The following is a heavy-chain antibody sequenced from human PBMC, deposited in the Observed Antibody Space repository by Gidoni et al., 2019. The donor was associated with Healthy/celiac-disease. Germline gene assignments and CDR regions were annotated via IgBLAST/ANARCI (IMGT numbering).Heavy chain of an antibody. CDR2: MNPNSGNT. CDR3: ARVNSSSWLNGIDP. CDR1: GYTFTSYD. D-gene: IGHD6-13*01. Sequence: QVQLVQSGAEVKKPGASVKVSCKASGYTFTSYDINWVRQATGQGLEWMGWMNPNSGNTGYAQKFQGRDTMTRNTSISTVYMELSSLRSEDTAVYYCARVNSSSWLNGIDPWGQGTLVTVSS. J-gene: IGHJ5*02. V-gene: IGHV1-8*01.